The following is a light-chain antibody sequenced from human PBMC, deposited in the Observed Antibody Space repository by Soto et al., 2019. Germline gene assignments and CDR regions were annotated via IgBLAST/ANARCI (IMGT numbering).Light chain of an antibody. CDR1: QSVRSY. J-gene: IGKJ1*01. CDR3: QQCGSSPWT. CDR2: AAS. Sequence: EIVLTQSPATLSLSPGERATLSCRASQSVRSYLAWYQQKPGQAPRLLIYAASSRATGIPDRFSGGGSWTDFTLTISRLEPEDFAVYYCQQCGSSPWTFGQGTKVEIK. V-gene: IGKV3-20*01.